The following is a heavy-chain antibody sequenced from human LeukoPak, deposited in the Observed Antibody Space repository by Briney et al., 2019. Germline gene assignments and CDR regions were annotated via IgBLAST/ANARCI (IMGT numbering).Heavy chain of an antibody. CDR3: ARGYSYLDY. J-gene: IGHJ4*02. CDR2: VKEDGSER. V-gene: IGHV3-7*05. CDR1: GFSLSNYW. D-gene: IGHD1-26*01. Sequence: GGSLRLSCGVSGFSLSNYWMTWVRQAPGKGLEWLGSVKEDGSERYHVDSLTGRFTISRDNAKNSLFLQLYSLGAEDTAVYYCARGYSYLDYWGQGALVTVSS.